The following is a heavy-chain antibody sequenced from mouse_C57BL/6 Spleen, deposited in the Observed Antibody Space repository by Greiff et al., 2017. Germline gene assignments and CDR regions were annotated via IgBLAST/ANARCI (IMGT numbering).Heavy chain of an antibody. Sequence: QVQLQQSGAELVRPGTSVKVSCKASGYAFTNYLIEWVKQRPGQGLEWIGVINPGGGGTNYNEQFKGKATLTADTSSSTAYMQLSSLPSEHSAVYFCTRSPYYGNYALFAYWGQGTLVTVSA. D-gene: IGHD2-10*01. CDR1: GYAFTNYL. J-gene: IGHJ3*01. V-gene: IGHV1-54*01. CDR2: INPGGGGT. CDR3: TRSPYYGNYALFAY.